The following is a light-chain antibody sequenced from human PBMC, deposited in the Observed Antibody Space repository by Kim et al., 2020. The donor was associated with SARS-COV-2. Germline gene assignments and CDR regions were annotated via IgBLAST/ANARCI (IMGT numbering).Light chain of an antibody. J-gene: IGLJ1*01. CDR3: SSFSSTSTYV. Sequence: GQSVTISGNGTSSDIGNYNRVCWYQQPPGTAPKLIIYDVTNRPSGVSDRFSGSKSDKTASLTISGLQTDDEADYYCSSFSSTSTYVFGTGTKVTVL. CDR1: SSDIGNYNR. V-gene: IGLV2-18*02. CDR2: DVT.